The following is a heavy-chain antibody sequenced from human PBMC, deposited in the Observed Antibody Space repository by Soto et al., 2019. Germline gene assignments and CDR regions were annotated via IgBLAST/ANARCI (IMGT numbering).Heavy chain of an antibody. CDR2: MNPNSGNT. CDR3: ARGLEWYCSLDP. Sequence: QVQLVQSGAEVKKPGASVKVSCKASGYTFTSYDINWVRQATGQGLEWMGWMNPNSGNTGYAQKFQGRVTMTRNTSLSTAYMELSSLRSEDTAMYYCARGLEWYCSLDPWSQVTLVTVYS. J-gene: IGHJ5*02. CDR1: GYTFTSYD. V-gene: IGHV1-8*01. D-gene: IGHD3-3*01.